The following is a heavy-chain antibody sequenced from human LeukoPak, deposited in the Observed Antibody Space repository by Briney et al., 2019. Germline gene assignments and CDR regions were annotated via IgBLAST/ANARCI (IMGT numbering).Heavy chain of an antibody. CDR2: IHYSGTI. D-gene: IGHD3-16*01. V-gene: IGHV4-59*01. CDR3: ATSYDHGWLIGS. CDR1: GGSITNDY. Sequence: PSETLSLTCTVSGGSITNDYWNWIRQSSGKQLEWIGSIHYSGTINYSPSLKSRLTISLDTSKNQFSLKLSSVTAADTAMYYCATSYDHGWLIGSWGQGTLVTVSS. J-gene: IGHJ4*02.